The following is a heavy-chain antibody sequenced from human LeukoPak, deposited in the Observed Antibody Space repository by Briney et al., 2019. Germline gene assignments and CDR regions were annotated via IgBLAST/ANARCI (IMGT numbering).Heavy chain of an antibody. CDR1: GGSVSSGNYC. CDR3: ARGVPTATARWFDP. J-gene: IGHJ5*02. Sequence: SETLSLTCIVSGGSVSSGNYCWSWIRQPPGKGPEWIGYIYSSGSTNYNPSLKSRVTISVDTSKNQFSLMVSSVTAADTALYYCARGVPTATARWFDPWGQGTLVTVSS. CDR2: IYSSGST. V-gene: IGHV4-61*01. D-gene: IGHD2-21*02.